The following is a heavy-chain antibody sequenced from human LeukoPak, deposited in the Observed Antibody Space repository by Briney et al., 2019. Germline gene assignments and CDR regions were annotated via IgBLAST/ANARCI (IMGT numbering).Heavy chain of an antibody. Sequence: GGSLRLSCSASGFTFSSYAMHWVRQAPGKGLEYVSAISSNGGSTYYADSVKGRFTISRDNSKNTLYLQMNRLRAEDTAVYYCARSGSGWFDFWGQGTLVTVSS. CDR2: ISSNGGST. V-gene: IGHV3-64*04. CDR3: ARSGSGWFDF. D-gene: IGHD6-19*01. CDR1: GFTFSSYA. J-gene: IGHJ4*02.